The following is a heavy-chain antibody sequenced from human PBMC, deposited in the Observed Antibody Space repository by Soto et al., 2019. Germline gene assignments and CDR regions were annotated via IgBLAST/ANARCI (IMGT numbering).Heavy chain of an antibody. Sequence: ASVKVSCKASGYTFTGYYMHWVRQAPGQGLEWMGWINPNSGGTNYAQKFQGRVTMTRDTSISTAYMELSRLRSDDTAVYYCARGKGATFYYYYGMDVWGQGXTVTVYS. D-gene: IGHD1-26*01. J-gene: IGHJ6*02. CDR3: ARGKGATFYYYYGMDV. CDR2: INPNSGGT. CDR1: GYTFTGYY. V-gene: IGHV1-2*02.